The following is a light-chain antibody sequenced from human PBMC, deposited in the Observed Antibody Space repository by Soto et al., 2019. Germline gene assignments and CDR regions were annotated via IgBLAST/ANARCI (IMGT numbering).Light chain of an antibody. CDR2: KAS. V-gene: IGKV1-5*03. Sequence: DIQMTQSPSTLSASVGDRVTITCRASQNINSWLAWYQQKAGKAPKPLIYKASSLESGVPSRFSGSGFGTEFTLTISSLQTDDFATYYCQDYSTSFRTFGQGTKVEIK. CDR1: QNINSW. CDR3: QDYSTSFRT. J-gene: IGKJ1*01.